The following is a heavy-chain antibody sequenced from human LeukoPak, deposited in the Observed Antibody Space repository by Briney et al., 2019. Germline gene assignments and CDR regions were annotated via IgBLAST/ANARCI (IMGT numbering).Heavy chain of an antibody. CDR2: IYSGGSI. CDR1: GFTVSSPY. V-gene: IGHV3-53*01. Sequence: GGSLRLSCAASGFTVSSPYMSWIRQPPGKRLERVSVIYSGGSIFYADSVKGRFTISRDNSKTTLYLQMNSLRAEDTAVYYCARDSNYDYWGQGTLVTVSS. J-gene: IGHJ4*02. D-gene: IGHD3-3*02. CDR3: ARDSNYDY.